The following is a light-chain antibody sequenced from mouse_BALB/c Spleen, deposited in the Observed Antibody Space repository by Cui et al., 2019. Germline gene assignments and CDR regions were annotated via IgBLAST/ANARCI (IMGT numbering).Light chain of an antibody. CDR1: SSVSY. Sequence: LLLTQSPAIISASPGKEITRSRGANSSVSYIHWYQQKPGATAKPWIYDTSNLASGFPSRFSGSGSGTSYSLIISSMEAEDAATYYCHQRNSYPWTFGGGTKLEIK. V-gene: IGKV4-69*01. CDR3: HQRNSYPWT. CDR2: DTS. J-gene: IGKJ1*01.